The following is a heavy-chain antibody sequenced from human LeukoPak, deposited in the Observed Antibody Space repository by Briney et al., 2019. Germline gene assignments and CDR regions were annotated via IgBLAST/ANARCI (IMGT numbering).Heavy chain of an antibody. J-gene: IGHJ5*02. D-gene: IGHD2-21*01. CDR1: GGSFSGYY. CDR2: INHSGST. CDR3: ARGRLARARPGLDP. Sequence: SETLSLTCAVYGGSFSGYYWSWIRQPPGKGLEWIGEINHSGSTNYSPSLKSRVTISVDTSKNQFSLKLSSVTAADTAVYYCARGRLARARPGLDPWGQGTLVTVSS. V-gene: IGHV4-34*01.